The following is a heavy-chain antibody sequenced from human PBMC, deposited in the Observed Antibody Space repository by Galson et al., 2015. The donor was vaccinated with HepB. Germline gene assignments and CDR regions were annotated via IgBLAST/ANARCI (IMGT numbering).Heavy chain of an antibody. D-gene: IGHD3-10*01. CDR3: ASDCDGSGSFYNMLGY. V-gene: IGHV3-30*12. CDR1: GFTLSSYD. J-gene: IGHJ4*02. Sequence: SLRLSCAASGFTLSSYDMHWVRQAPGRGLEWVALITSDYTSKFYADSVMGRLTISRDNSKDTVYLQMNSLRDEDTAVYYCASDCDGSGSFYNMLGYWGQGTMVTVSS. CDR2: ITSDYTSK.